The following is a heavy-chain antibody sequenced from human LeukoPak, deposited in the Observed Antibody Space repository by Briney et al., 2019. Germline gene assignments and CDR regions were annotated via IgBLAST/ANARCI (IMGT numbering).Heavy chain of an antibody. D-gene: IGHD5-18*01. CDR3: ASRSYGYGGFDF. CDR1: GFNFDDYA. J-gene: IGHJ4*02. V-gene: IGHV3-9*01. Sequence: GGSLRLSCAASGFNFDDYAMHWVRQAPGKGLEWVSGISWNSGDIGYADSVKGRFTISRDNAKNSLFLQMNSLRGEDTALYYCASRSYGYGGFDFWGQGTLVTVSS. CDR2: ISWNSGDI.